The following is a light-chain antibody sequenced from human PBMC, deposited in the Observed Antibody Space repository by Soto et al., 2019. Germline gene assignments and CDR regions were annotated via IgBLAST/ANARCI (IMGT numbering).Light chain of an antibody. CDR3: SSYAGSSTLYV. V-gene: IGLV2-8*01. Sequence: QSALTQPPSASGSPGQSVTISCTGTSNDVGDYNYVSWYQRHPGKAPKLMIYEVSKRPSGVPGRFSGSKSGNTASLTVSGLQAEDEADYYCSSYAGSSTLYVFGTGTKV. CDR1: SNDVGDYNY. CDR2: EVS. J-gene: IGLJ1*01.